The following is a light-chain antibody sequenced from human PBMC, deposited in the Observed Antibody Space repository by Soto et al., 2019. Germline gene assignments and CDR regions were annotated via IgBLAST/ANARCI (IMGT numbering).Light chain of an antibody. CDR3: QVWDTSYHPGVV. CDR2: DDS. CDR1: NIGIKT. V-gene: IGLV3-21*02. J-gene: IGLJ2*01. Sequence: SSELTQPPSVSVAPGQTARITCGGNNIGIKTVHWYQQKPGQAPVLVVYDDSDRPSGIPERFSGSNSGNTATLTISRVEAGDEADYFCQVWDTSYHPGVVFGGGTKLTVL.